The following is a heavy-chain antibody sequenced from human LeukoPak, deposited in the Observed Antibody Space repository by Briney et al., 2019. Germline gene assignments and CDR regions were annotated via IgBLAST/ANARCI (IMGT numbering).Heavy chain of an antibody. D-gene: IGHD3-16*02. CDR1: GGSISSYY. CDR3: ARDAPYDYVWGSYRYYDMDV. Sequence: PSETLSLTCTVSGGSISSYYWSWTRQPPGKGLEWIGYIYYSGSTNYNPSLKSRVTISVDTSKNQFSLKLSSVTAADTAVYYCARDAPYDYVWGSYRYYDMDVWGKGTTVTVSS. J-gene: IGHJ6*03. CDR2: IYYSGST. V-gene: IGHV4-59*01.